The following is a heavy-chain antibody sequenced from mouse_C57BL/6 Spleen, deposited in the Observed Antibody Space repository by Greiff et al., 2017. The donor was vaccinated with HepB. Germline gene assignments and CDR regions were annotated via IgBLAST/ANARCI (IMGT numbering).Heavy chain of an antibody. V-gene: IGHV1-82*01. D-gene: IGHD2-4*01. CDR1: GYAFSSSW. CDR2: IYPGDGDT. Sequence: VKLQESGPELVKPGASVKISCKASGYAFSSSWMNWVKQRPGKGLEWIGRIYPGDGDTNYNGKFKGKATLTADKSSSTAYMQLSSLTSEDSAVYFCARDRYYDYDVGETFDYWGQGTTLTVSS. CDR3: ARDRYYDYDVGETFDY. J-gene: IGHJ2*01.